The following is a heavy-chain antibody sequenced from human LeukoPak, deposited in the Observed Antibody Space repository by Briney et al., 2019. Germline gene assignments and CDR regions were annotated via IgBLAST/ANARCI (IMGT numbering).Heavy chain of an antibody. CDR1: GFTFSSYA. V-gene: IGHV3-48*01. Sequence: PGGSLRLSCAASGFTFSSYAMRWVRQAPGKGREWVSYISSSGGIIYYADSVKGRFTISRDNAKNSLYLQMTSLRAEDTAVYYCASRITEGYWGQGTLVTVSS. CDR2: ISSSGGII. CDR3: ASRITEGY. J-gene: IGHJ4*02. D-gene: IGHD1-14*01.